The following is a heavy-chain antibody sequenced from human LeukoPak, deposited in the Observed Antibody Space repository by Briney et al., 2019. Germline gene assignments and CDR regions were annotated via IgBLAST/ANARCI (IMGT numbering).Heavy chain of an antibody. CDR1: GGTFSSYA. D-gene: IGHD2-2*01. J-gene: IGHJ4*02. Sequence: SVKVSCKASGGTFSSYAISWVRQVPGQGLEWMGGIIPIFGTANYAQKFQGRVTITADESTSTAYMELSSLRSEDTAVYYCARDQGYCSSTSCSWFDYWGQGTLVTVSS. CDR3: ARDQGYCSSTSCSWFDY. CDR2: IIPIFGTA. V-gene: IGHV1-69*01.